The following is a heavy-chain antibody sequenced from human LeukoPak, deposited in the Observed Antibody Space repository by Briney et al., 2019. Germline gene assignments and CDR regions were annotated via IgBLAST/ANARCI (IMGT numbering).Heavy chain of an antibody. CDR2: INHSGST. CDR1: GGSFSGYH. CDR3: ARAGYSYGYNY. J-gene: IGHJ4*02. D-gene: IGHD5-18*01. V-gene: IGHV4-34*01. Sequence: PSETLSLTCAVYGGSFSGYHWSWIRQPPGKGLEWIGEINHSGSTNYNPSLKSRVTISVDTSKNQFSLKLSSVTAADTAVYYCARAGYSYGYNYWGQGTLVTVSS.